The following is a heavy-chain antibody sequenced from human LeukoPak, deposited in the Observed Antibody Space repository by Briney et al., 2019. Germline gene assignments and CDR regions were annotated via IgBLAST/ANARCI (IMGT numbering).Heavy chain of an antibody. J-gene: IGHJ5*01. CDR1: GFTFSNYD. CDR2: IWYDESQK. Sequence: GSLLLSCAASGFTFSNYDMHWVRQAPGKGLEWVAVIWYDESQKYYADSVKGRFTISRDTSKNTLYLQMNSLRVEDTAVYYCARDSSSREYWFDSWGQGALVTVSS. D-gene: IGHD6-6*01. V-gene: IGHV3-33*01. CDR3: ARDSSSREYWFDS.